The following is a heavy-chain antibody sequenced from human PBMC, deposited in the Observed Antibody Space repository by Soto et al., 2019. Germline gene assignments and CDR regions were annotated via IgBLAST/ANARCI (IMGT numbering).Heavy chain of an antibody. J-gene: IGHJ4*02. D-gene: IGHD5-12*01. Sequence: GGSLRLSCAASGFIFSDYNMNWVRQAPGKGLEWVSFISSTSSYIHSAGSSKGRFTISRDNAKNTLYLQMSSLRPEDSGVYYCARGDVLATGFDNWGPGTLVTVS. V-gene: IGHV3-21*01. CDR3: ARGDVLATGFDN. CDR1: GFIFSDYN. CDR2: ISSTSSYI.